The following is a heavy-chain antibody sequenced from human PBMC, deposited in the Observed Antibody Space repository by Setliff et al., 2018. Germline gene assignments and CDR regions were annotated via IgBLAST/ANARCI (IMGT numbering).Heavy chain of an antibody. J-gene: IGHJ4*02. V-gene: IGHV4-38-2*02. D-gene: IGHD2-21*02. CDR3: ARDLGHGGDSDY. Sequence: SETLSLTCTVSGYSISSGYIWGWIRQPPGKGLEWVGNTGHTWSINYNPSLKSRLTISRDTSKNQVSLKLNSVTATDTAVYYCARDLGHGGDSDYWGQGIQVTVSS. CDR1: GYSISSGYI. CDR2: TGHTWSI.